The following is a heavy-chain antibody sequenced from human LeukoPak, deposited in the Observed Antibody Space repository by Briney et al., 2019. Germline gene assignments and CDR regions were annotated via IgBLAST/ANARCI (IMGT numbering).Heavy chain of an antibody. CDR1: GYRFSSYW. V-gene: IGHV5-51*01. CDR2: IYPGDSDT. J-gene: IGHJ4*02. Sequence: GASLKISCKGSGYRFSSYWIGWVRPMPGKGLEWMGIIYPGDSDTRYSPSFQGQVTISVDKSISTAYLQWSSLKASDTAIYYCARVYSTSWSAGGYWGQGTLVTVSS. CDR3: ARVYSTSWSAGGY. D-gene: IGHD6-13*01.